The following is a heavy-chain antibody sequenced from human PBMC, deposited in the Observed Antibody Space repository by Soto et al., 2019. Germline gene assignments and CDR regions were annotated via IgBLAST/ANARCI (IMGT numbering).Heavy chain of an antibody. CDR3: ARDPHSFPHCSSTSCYGNWFDP. CDR2: IIPIFGTA. CDR1: GGTFSSYA. Sequence: SVKVSCKASGGTFSSYAISWVRQAPGQGLEWMGGIIPIFGTANYAQKFQGRVTITADESTSTAYMELSSLRSEDTAVYYCARDPHSFPHCSSTSCYGNWFDPWGQGILVSVPQ. V-gene: IGHV1-69*13. D-gene: IGHD2-2*01. J-gene: IGHJ5*02.